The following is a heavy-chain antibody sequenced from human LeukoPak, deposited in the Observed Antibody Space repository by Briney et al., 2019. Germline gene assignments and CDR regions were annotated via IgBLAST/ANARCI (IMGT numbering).Heavy chain of an antibody. CDR3: ARDGLDDYGDSNNDY. V-gene: IGHV1-2*02. J-gene: IGHJ4*02. Sequence: GASVKVSCKASGYTFTGYYMHWVRQAPGQGLEWMGWINPNSGGTNYAQKFQGRVTMTRDTSISTAYMELSSLRSEDTAVYYCARDGLDDYGDSNNDYWGQGTLVTVSS. CDR1: GYTFTGYY. CDR2: INPNSGGT. D-gene: IGHD4-17*01.